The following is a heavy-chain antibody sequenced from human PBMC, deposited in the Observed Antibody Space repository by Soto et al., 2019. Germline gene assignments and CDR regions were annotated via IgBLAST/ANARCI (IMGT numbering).Heavy chain of an antibody. D-gene: IGHD6-13*01. J-gene: IGHJ6*02. Sequence: SETLSLTCTVSGGSISSYYWSWIRQPPGKGLEWIGYIYYSGSTNYNPSLKSRVTISVDTTKNQFSLKLSSVTAADTAVYYCARAPGRIAAAGRYYYYGMDVWGQGTTVTVSS. CDR1: GGSISSYY. V-gene: IGHV4-59*01. CDR3: ARAPGRIAAAGRYYYYGMDV. CDR2: IYYSGST.